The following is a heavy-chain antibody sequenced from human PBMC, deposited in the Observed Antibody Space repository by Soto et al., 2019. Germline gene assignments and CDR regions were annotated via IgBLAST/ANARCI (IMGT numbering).Heavy chain of an antibody. Sequence: GGSLRLSCAASGFTFSSYSMNWVRQAPGKGLEWVSSISSSSSYIYYADSVKGRFTISRDNAKNSLYLQMNSLRAEDTAVYYCARSSKGGYSSGWYYYYYGMDVWGQGTTVTVSS. CDR1: GFTFSSYS. CDR3: ARSSKGGYSSGWYYYYYGMDV. V-gene: IGHV3-21*01. D-gene: IGHD6-19*01. J-gene: IGHJ6*02. CDR2: ISSSSSYI.